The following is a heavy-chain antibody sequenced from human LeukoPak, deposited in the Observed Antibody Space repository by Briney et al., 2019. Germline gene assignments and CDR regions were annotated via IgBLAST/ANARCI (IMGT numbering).Heavy chain of an antibody. CDR3: ARRGAVAGDAFDI. V-gene: IGHV4-30-2*01. D-gene: IGHD6-19*01. J-gene: IGHJ3*02. CDR1: DGSISSGGFS. Sequence: SETLSLTCAVSDGSISSGGFSWSWIRQPPGKGLEWIGYIYHSGSTYYNPSLKSRVTISVDRSKNQFSLKVSSVTAADTAVYYCARRGAVAGDAFDIWGQGTMVTVSS. CDR2: IYHSGST.